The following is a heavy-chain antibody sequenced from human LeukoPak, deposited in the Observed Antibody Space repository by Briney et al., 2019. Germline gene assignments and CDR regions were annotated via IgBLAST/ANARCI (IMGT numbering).Heavy chain of an antibody. CDR2: MSPNSGNR. CDR1: GYTFTSYD. J-gene: IGHJ3*02. CDR3: ARAIPFRYMLGGDYYEKSSHGFDI. D-gene: IGHD2-21*02. V-gene: IGHV1-8*01. Sequence: ASVKVSCKASGYTFTSYDVNWVRQAAGQGLEWMGWMSPNSGNRGYAQKLQGRVTMTTDASTNTAYMELNSLYSEDTAVYYCARAIPFRYMLGGDYYEKSSHGFDIWGQGTMVTVSS.